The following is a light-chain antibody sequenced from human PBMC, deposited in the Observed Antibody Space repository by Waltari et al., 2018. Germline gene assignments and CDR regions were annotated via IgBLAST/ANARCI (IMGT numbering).Light chain of an antibody. CDR1: SPNIGAGFD. V-gene: IGLV1-40*01. CDR3: QSYDSTLTVHYV. Sequence: QSVLTQPPSVSGAPGPRVTISCTGHSPNIGAGFDVHWSQQLPATAPKLLIYANTHRPSGVPDRFSASKSGTSASLAITGLQAEDEADYYCQSYDSTLTVHYVFGAGTKVTVL. CDR2: ANT. J-gene: IGLJ1*01.